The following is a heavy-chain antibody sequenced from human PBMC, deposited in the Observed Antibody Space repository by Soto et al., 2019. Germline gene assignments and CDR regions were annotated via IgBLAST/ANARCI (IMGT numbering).Heavy chain of an antibody. D-gene: IGHD3-10*01. CDR2: TSDSGYST. CDR1: GFTFTTYA. Sequence: HPGGSLRLSCAASGFTFTTYAMSWVRQAPGKGLECVSSTSDSGYSTYYADSVKGRFTISRDNSKNTLYLQMNSLRADDTAVYYCAKRARGGSGNTYFDHWGQGTLVTVSS. CDR3: AKRARGGSGNTYFDH. J-gene: IGHJ4*02. V-gene: IGHV3-23*01.